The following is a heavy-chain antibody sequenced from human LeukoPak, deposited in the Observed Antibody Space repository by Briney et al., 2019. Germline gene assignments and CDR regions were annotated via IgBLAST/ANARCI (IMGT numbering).Heavy chain of an antibody. D-gene: IGHD3-10*01. V-gene: IGHV4-34*01. Sequence: NPSETLSLTCAVYGGSFSGYYWSWIRQPPGKGLEWIGEINHSGSTNYNPSLKSRVTISVDTSKNQFSLKLSSVTAADTAVYYCARAGRTYYFDYWGQGTLVTVSS. CDR3: ARAGRTYYFDY. J-gene: IGHJ4*02. CDR1: GGSFSGYY. CDR2: INHSGST.